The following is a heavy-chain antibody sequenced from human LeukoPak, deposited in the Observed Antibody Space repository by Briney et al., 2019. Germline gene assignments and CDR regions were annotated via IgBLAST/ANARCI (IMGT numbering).Heavy chain of an antibody. V-gene: IGHV3-48*03. CDR3: ARGFSY. J-gene: IGHJ4*02. Sequence: GGSLRLSCIASGFTFSSYEMSWVRQAPGKGLEWVSYISSSSGIFYADSVKGRFTISRDNAKNSLYLQMNSLRAEDAAVYYCARGFSYWGQGTLVTVSS. CDR1: GFTFSSYE. CDR2: ISSSSGI.